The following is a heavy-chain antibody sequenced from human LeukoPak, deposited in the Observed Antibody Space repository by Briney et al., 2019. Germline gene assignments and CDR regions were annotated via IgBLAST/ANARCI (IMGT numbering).Heavy chain of an antibody. V-gene: IGHV3-48*01. CDR1: GFTFSNYG. Sequence: GGSLRLSCAASGFTFSNYGMNWVRQAPGKGLEWISFVSYSSSSLYYADSVKGRFTISRDNAKNLLYLQLNSLRAEDTAVYYCARYPPGCSGGSCDGLTWFDPWGQGTLVTVSS. CDR3: ARYPPGCSGGSCDGLTWFDP. J-gene: IGHJ5*02. CDR2: VSYSSSSL. D-gene: IGHD2-15*01.